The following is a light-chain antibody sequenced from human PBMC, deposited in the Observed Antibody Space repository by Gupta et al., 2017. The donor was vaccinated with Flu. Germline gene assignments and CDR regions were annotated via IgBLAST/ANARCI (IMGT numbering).Light chain of an antibody. J-gene: IGLJ2*01. Sequence: QSALTQPASVSGSPGQSITISCTGTSRDVGSYDLVSWYQHHPGRVPKLMIYEVSKWPSGVSNRFSGSKSGNTASLTISGLQAEDEADYYCCSYTGSSSYMIFGGGTKVTVL. CDR3: CSYTGSSSYMI. V-gene: IGLV2-23*02. CDR2: EVS. CDR1: SRDVGSYDL.